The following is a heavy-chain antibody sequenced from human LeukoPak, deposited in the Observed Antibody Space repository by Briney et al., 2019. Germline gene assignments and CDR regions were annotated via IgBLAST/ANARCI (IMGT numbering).Heavy chain of an antibody. Sequence: SETLSLTCTVSGSSISSTAYYWAWIRQPPGKGLEWIGSIYSSVSTYYNPSLKSRVTISVDTSKHQSSLRLSSVTAADTALYYCAYSGSYGHLGYWGQGIPVTVSS. CDR3: AYSGSYGHLGY. CDR1: GSSISSTAYY. V-gene: IGHV4-39*01. D-gene: IGHD1-26*01. CDR2: IYSSVST. J-gene: IGHJ4*02.